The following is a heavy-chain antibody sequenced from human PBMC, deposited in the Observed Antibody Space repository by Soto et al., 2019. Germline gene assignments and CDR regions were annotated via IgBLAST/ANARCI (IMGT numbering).Heavy chain of an antibody. D-gene: IGHD5-12*01. J-gene: IGHJ4*02. Sequence: QVQLQQWGAGLLKPSETLSLTCAVYGGSFSGYYWSCIRQPPGKGLEWIGEINHSGSTNYNPSLKRRVTISVDTSKKQFSLKLSSVTAADTAVYYCASLTRRGYSAYGRIGWGQGTLVTVSS. V-gene: IGHV4-34*01. CDR3: ASLTRRGYSAYGRIG. CDR1: GGSFSGYY. CDR2: INHSGST.